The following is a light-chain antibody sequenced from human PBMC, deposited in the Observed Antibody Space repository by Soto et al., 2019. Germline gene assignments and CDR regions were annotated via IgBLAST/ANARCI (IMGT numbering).Light chain of an antibody. J-gene: IGLJ1*01. CDR2: GVS. Sequence: QSVLTQPASVSGSPGQSITISCTGTSSDVGNYNLVSWYQQHPGKAPKLMIYGVSKRPSGVSNRFSGSKSGNTASLTISGLQAEDEADYYCCSYAGSSTPLIFGTGTKVTVL. CDR1: SSDVGNYNL. CDR3: CSYAGSSTPLI. V-gene: IGLV2-23*02.